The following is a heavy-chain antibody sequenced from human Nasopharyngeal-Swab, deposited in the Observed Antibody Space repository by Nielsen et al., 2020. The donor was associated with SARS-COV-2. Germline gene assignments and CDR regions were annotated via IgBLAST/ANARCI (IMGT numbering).Heavy chain of an antibody. J-gene: IGHJ6*02. D-gene: IGHD3-22*01. CDR3: ARGTVYYYDSSGYYYYYYYGMDV. CDR2: INHSGST. V-gene: IGHV4-34*01. Sequence: WIRQPPGPGLEWIGEINHSGSTNYNPSLKSRVTISVDTSKNQFSLKLSSVTAADTAVYYCARGTVYYYDSSGYYYYYYYGMDVWGQGTTVTVSS.